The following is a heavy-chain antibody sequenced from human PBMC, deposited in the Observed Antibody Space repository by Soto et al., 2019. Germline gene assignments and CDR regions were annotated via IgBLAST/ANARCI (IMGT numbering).Heavy chain of an antibody. CDR1: GGSIGSYY. Sequence: SETLSLTCTVSGGSIGSYYLSWIRQPPGKGLEWIGYIFYSGSTNYNPSFQRRLTISVDTSKNQFSLKLSSVTAADTAVYYCARRLAVAGNYYYYYGMDVWGQGTTVTVSS. D-gene: IGHD6-19*01. V-gene: IGHV4-59*08. CDR3: ARRLAVAGNYYYYYGMDV. CDR2: IFYSGST. J-gene: IGHJ6*02.